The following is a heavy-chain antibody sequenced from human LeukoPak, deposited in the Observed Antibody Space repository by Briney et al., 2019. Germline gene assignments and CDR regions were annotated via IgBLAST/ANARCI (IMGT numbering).Heavy chain of an antibody. CDR1: GGSITTYY. CDR2: IYHNGDT. V-gene: IGHV4-59*08. Sequence: PSETLSLTCTVSGGSITTYYWSWIRQPPGKALEWIGYIYHNGDTNYNPSFKSRVTISVDTSKNQFSLRLNSVTAADTAVYYCARRQLGKTFDYWGQGTLVTVPS. J-gene: IGHJ4*02. CDR3: ARRQLGKTFDY. D-gene: IGHD3-16*01.